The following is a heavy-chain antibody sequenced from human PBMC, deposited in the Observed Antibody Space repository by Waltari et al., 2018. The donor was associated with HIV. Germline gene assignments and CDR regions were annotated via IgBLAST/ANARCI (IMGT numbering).Heavy chain of an antibody. Sequence: EVQLVESGGGLVKPGGSLRLSCAASGFTFSSYSMNWVRQAPGKGLEWVSSISSSSSYIYYADSVKVRFTISRDNAKNSLYLQMNSLRAEDTAVYYCARGIDDILTGYPYGMDVWGQGTTVTVSS. D-gene: IGHD3-9*01. CDR2: ISSSSSYI. J-gene: IGHJ6*02. V-gene: IGHV3-21*01. CDR3: ARGIDDILTGYPYGMDV. CDR1: GFTFSSYS.